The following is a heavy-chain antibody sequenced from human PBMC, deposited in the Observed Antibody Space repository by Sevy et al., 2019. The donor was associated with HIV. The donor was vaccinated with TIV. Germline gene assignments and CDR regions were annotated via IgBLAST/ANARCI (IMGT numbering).Heavy chain of an antibody. CDR1: GFTFSSYS. Sequence: GGSLRLSCAASGFTFSSYSMNWVRQAPGKGLQWVSSVSSSSSYTYYADSVRGRFTISRDNVKNSLYLQMNSLRAEDTAVYYCARDLHNDNGDYRSKHDAFEVWGQGTMVTVSS. CDR3: ARDLHNDNGDYRSKHDAFEV. J-gene: IGHJ3*01. V-gene: IGHV3-21*01. CDR2: VSSSSSYT. D-gene: IGHD4-17*01.